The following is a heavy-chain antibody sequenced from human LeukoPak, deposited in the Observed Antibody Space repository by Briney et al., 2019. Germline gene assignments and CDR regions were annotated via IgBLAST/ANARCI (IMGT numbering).Heavy chain of an antibody. Sequence: SETLSLTCAVSGGSISSSNWWSWVRQPPGKGLEWIGEIYHSGNTNYNPSLKSRVTISVDKSKNQFSLKLSSVTAADTAMYYCARGRVAAAGTLLNHWGQGTLVTVSS. CDR2: IYHSGNT. CDR3: ARGRVAAAGTLLNH. D-gene: IGHD6-13*01. CDR1: GGSISSSNW. V-gene: IGHV4-4*02. J-gene: IGHJ5*02.